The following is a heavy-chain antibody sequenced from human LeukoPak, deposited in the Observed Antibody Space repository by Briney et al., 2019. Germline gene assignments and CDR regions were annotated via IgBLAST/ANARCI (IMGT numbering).Heavy chain of an antibody. V-gene: IGHV5-51*01. D-gene: IGHD3-22*01. CDR2: IYPGDSDT. Sequence: GESLKISCKGSGYSFTSYWIGWVRQMPGKGLEWMGIIYPGDSDTRYSPSFQGQVTISADKSIRNAYLHWSSLKGSDTGVYYCARRDYYDSSGTYDGGAFDIWGQGTMVTVSS. J-gene: IGHJ3*02. CDR3: ARRDYYDSSGTYDGGAFDI. CDR1: GYSFTSYW.